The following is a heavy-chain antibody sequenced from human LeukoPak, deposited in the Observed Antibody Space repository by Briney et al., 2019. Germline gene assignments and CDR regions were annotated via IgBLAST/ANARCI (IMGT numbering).Heavy chain of an antibody. Sequence: SETLSLTCTVSGVSISSYYWSWIRQPPGKGLEWIGYIYYSGSTNYNPSLKSRVTISVDTSKNQSSLKLSSVTAADTAGYYCARGVPLVVVAATGYFDYWGQGTLVTVSS. CDR2: IYYSGST. CDR1: GVSISSYY. D-gene: IGHD2-15*01. J-gene: IGHJ4*02. V-gene: IGHV4-59*01. CDR3: ARGVPLVVVAATGYFDY.